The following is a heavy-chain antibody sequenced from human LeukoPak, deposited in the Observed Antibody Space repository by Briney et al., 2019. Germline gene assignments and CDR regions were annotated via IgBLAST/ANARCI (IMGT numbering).Heavy chain of an antibody. D-gene: IGHD3-9*01. CDR1: GGSFSGYY. CDR3: ARGLTAAFDY. CDR2: INHSGST. V-gene: IGHV4-34*01. J-gene: IGHJ4*02. Sequence: SSETLSLTCAVYGGSFSGYYWSWIRQPPGKGLEWIGEINHSGSTNYNPSLKSRVTISVDTPKNQFSLKLSSVTAADTAVYYCARGLTAAFDYWGQGTLVTVSS.